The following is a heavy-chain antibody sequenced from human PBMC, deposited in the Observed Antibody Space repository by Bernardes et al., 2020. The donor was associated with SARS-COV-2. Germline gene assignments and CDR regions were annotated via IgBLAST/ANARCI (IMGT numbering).Heavy chain of an antibody. Sequence: ASVKVSCKASGYTFSTYDINWVRQAAGQGLEWMGWMNPNSGNTGYAQKFQGRVTMTRNTSITTAYMELTRLTSEDTAVYYCAGGQGDIVATITLYYYGMDVWGQGTTVTVSS. CDR2: MNPNSGNT. V-gene: IGHV1-8*01. J-gene: IGHJ6*02. CDR3: AGGQGDIVATITLYYYGMDV. D-gene: IGHD5-12*01. CDR1: GYTFSTYD.